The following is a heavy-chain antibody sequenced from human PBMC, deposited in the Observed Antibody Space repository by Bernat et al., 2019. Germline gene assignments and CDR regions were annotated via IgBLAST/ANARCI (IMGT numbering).Heavy chain of an antibody. CDR3: AREGSYGSGSDIFDF. Sequence: QVQLVESGGGVVQPGRSLRLSCAASGFTFSSYGMHWVRQAPGKGLEWVAVIWYDGSNKYYADSVKGRFTISRDNSKNTLYLQMNSLRAEDTAVYYCAREGSYGSGSDIFDFWGQGTLVTVSS. J-gene: IGHJ5*01. V-gene: IGHV3-33*01. CDR1: GFTFSSYG. CDR2: IWYDGSNK. D-gene: IGHD3-10*01.